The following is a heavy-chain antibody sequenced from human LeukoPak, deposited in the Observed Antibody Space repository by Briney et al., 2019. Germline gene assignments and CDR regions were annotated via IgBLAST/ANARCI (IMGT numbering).Heavy chain of an antibody. V-gene: IGHV1-46*01. CDR2: INPSGGST. Sequence: EASVKVSCKASGYTFTSYYMHRVRQAPGQGLEWMGIINPSGGSTSYAQKFQGRVTMTRDTSTSTVYMELSSLRSEDTAVYYCAREGGLGGATVSDWGQGTLVTVSS. CDR3: AREGGLGGATVSD. CDR1: GYTFTSYY. J-gene: IGHJ4*02. D-gene: IGHD1-26*01.